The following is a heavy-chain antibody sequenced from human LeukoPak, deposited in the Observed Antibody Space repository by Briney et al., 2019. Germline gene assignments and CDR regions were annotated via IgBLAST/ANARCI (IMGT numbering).Heavy chain of an antibody. CDR1: GFTFSNYW. V-gene: IGHV3-7*03. CDR2: IKTDGSEK. J-gene: IGHJ5*02. CDR3: ARASPKTGNYGFDP. Sequence: GGSLRLSCEGSGFTFSNYWMGWVRQAPGKGLQWVANIKTDGSEKYYVDSAKGRFTISRDNAKNSLHLQMNSLRAEDTAVYYCARASPKTGNYGFDPWGQGTLVTVSS. D-gene: IGHD1-1*01.